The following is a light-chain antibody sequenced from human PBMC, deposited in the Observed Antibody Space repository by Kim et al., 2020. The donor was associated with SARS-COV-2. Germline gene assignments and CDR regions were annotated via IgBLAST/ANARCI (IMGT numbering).Light chain of an antibody. V-gene: IGLV2-14*03. Sequence: GQSITISCTGTSSDVGGYNYVSWYQQHPGKAPKLMIYDVSNRPSGVSNRFSGSKSGNTASLTISGLQAEDEADYCCSSFTTNTTYVFGTGTKVTVL. CDR1: SSDVGGYNY. CDR2: DVS. CDR3: SSFTTNTTYV. J-gene: IGLJ1*01.